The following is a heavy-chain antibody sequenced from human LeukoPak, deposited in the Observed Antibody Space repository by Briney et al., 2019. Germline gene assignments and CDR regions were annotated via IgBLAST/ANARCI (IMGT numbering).Heavy chain of an antibody. J-gene: IGHJ3*02. Sequence: GASVKVSCKASGGTVTSYAISWVRQAPGQGLEWMGGIIPIFGTANYAQKFQGRVTITTDESTSTAYMELSSLRSEDTAVYYCARGPYYDFWSGYSMGAFDIWGQGTMVTVSS. CDR1: GGTVTSYA. CDR2: IIPIFGTA. CDR3: ARGPYYDFWSGYSMGAFDI. D-gene: IGHD3-3*01. V-gene: IGHV1-69*05.